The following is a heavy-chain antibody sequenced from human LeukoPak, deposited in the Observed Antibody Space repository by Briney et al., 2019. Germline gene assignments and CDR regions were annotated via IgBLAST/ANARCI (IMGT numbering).Heavy chain of an antibody. CDR2: ISYDGSDN. D-gene: IGHD3-10*01. CDR1: GFNFNNYA. CDR3: ARDQGATLVRGVTPYLDF. V-gene: IGHV3-30*04. J-gene: IGHJ4*02. Sequence: PGRSLRLSCAASGFNFNNYAMHCVRQAPGKGREWLSVISYDGSDNSSADSVQGRFTISRDNSKNTLYLQMNSLTTGDTAVYYCARDQGATLVRGVTPYLDFWGQGTLVSVSS.